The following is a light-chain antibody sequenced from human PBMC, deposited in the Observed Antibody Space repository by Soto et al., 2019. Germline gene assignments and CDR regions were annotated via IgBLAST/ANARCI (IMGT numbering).Light chain of an antibody. V-gene: IGKV1-5*01. CDR1: QNINNW. Sequence: DIQMTQSPSTLSASVGDRVTIACRASQNINNWLAWYQQKPGKAPKLLIYAASSLESGVPSRFSGSRSGTEFTLTISSLQPDDCATYFCPHYESDPWTFGQGTKVELK. CDR3: PHYESDPWT. CDR2: AAS. J-gene: IGKJ1*01.